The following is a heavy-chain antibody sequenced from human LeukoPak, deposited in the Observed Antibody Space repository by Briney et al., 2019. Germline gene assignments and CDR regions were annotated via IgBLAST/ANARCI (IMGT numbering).Heavy chain of an antibody. CDR2: IYYSGST. Sequence: SETLSLTCTVSGGSISSSSYYWGWIRQPPGKGLEWIGSIYYSGSTYYNPPLKSRVTISVDTSKNQFSLKLSSVTAADTAVYYCARVNYYDSSGLRWGQGTLVTVSS. D-gene: IGHD3-22*01. CDR1: GGSISSSSYY. V-gene: IGHV4-39*01. J-gene: IGHJ4*02. CDR3: ARVNYYDSSGLR.